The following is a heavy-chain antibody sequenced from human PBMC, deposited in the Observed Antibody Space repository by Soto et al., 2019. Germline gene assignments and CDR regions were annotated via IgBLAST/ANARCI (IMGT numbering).Heavy chain of an antibody. CDR3: ARGGYSGFLFDY. CDR2: INPSGGST. D-gene: IGHD5-12*01. CDR1: GYTFTSYY. Sequence: ASVKVSCKASGYTFTSYYLHRVRQAPGQGLEWMGIINPSGGSTSYAQKFQGRVTMTRDTSTDTVYMELSSLRSEDTAVYYCARGGYSGFLFDYWGQGTLVTVSS. V-gene: IGHV1-46*01. J-gene: IGHJ4*02.